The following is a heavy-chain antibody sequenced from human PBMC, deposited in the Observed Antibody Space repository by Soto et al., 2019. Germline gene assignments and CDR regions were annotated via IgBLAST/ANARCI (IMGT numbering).Heavy chain of an antibody. V-gene: IGHV1-69*01. CDR2: VIPVFGTT. CDR3: ARSYLTASRPAASDG. D-gene: IGHD2-21*01. CDR1: EDTFTYYA. J-gene: IGHJ3*01. Sequence: QVQLVQSGAEVRKPGSSVKVSCKASEDTFTYYAFTWVRQAPGQGLEWVGQVIPVFGTTNHAQKFQGRVTCTADESTTTSYMELTDLRSDDTAVYFCARSYLTASRPAASDGWCQGTQVTVSS.